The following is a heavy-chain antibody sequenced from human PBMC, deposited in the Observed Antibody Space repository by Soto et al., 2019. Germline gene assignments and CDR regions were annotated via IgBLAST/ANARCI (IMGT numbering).Heavy chain of an antibody. D-gene: IGHD4-4*01. J-gene: IGHJ6*02. CDR3: ARDNDRLQLGGNYCYSLDV. CDR1: GGTFSSSA. CDR2: IIPLFRTP. V-gene: IGHV1-69*12. Sequence: QVQLVQSGAEMKEPGSSVKVSCKTSGGTFSSSAISWLRQAPGQGLEWMGGIIPLFRTPDYAQKLQGRVTIAADESTSTAYMELSSLRSEDTAVYYCARDNDRLQLGGNYCYSLDVWGQGTTITVS.